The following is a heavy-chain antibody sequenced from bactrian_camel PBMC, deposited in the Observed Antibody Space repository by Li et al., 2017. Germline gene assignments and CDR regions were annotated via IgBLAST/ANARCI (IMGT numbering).Heavy chain of an antibody. CDR2: ISKSGAVP. V-gene: IGHV3S40*01. Sequence: VQLVESGGGLVQPGGSLRLSCVASGFTFSNTDMTWARQTPGKGLEWVASISKSGAVPSVTPSVKGRFTISRDNAKSTAYLQMNSLKPDDTALYYCASGHTYWYYLDVWGQGTQVTVS. J-gene: IGHJ4*01. CDR1: GFTFSNTD. D-gene: IGHD2*01. CDR3: ASGHTYWYYLDV.